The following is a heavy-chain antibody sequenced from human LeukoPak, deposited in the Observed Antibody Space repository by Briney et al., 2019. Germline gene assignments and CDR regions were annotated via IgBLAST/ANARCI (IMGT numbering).Heavy chain of an antibody. CDR3: VRPDDNSFDF. J-gene: IGHJ3*01. Sequence: PSETLSLTCSVSGGSLSSSSYYWGWIRQPPGRWLEWIGNIYETGSTNYNPSLKSRVTISVDTSKNQFSLKLSSVTAADTAVYYCVRPDDNSFDFWGQGTMVTVSS. D-gene: IGHD3-9*01. V-gene: IGHV4-39*01. CDR1: GGSLSSSSYY. CDR2: IYETGST.